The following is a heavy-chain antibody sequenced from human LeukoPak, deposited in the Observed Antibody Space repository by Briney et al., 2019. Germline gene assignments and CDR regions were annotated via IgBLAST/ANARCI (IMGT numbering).Heavy chain of an antibody. CDR2: IRYDGSNK. CDR1: GFTFSSYG. V-gene: IGHV3-30*02. Sequence: HSGGSLRLSCAASGFTFSSYGMHWVRQAPGKGLEWVAFIRYDGSNKYYADSVKGRFTISRDNSKNTQYLQMNSLRAEDTAVYYCVKDHYVAGTGEFDYWGQGTLVTVSS. CDR3: VKDHYVAGTGEFDY. D-gene: IGHD6-19*01. J-gene: IGHJ4*02.